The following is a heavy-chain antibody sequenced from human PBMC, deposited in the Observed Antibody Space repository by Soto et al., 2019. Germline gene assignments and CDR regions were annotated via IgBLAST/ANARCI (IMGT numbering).Heavy chain of an antibody. V-gene: IGHV4-31*03. Sequence: QVQLQESGPGLVKPSETLSLTCTVSGGSITRGGYYWSWIRQHPGKGLEWIGYIYNSGTTYYNPSLKSRVTISVDTSKXXXSLXXXSVXXAXXXXXXXAXDPAPWGQGTLVTVSS. CDR1: GGSITRGGYY. CDR2: IYNSGTT. CDR3: XAXDPAP. J-gene: IGHJ5*02.